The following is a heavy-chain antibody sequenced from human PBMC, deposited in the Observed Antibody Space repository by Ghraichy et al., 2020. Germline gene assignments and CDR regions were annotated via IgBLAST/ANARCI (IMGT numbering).Heavy chain of an antibody. CDR2: ISASGGST. CDR1: EFAFSSYS. Sequence: GESLNISCVASEFAFSSYSMSWVRQAPGKGLEWVSGISASGGSTYDADSVKGRFTISRDNSENTLYLEMNSLRADDTAVYYCARQRGSSISCIDYWGQGTLVTVSS. D-gene: IGHD2-2*01. CDR3: ARQRGSSISCIDY. J-gene: IGHJ4*02. V-gene: IGHV3-23*01.